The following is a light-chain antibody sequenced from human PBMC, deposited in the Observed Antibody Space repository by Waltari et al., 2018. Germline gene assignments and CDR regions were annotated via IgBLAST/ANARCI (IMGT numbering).Light chain of an antibody. CDR2: LDS. Sequence: SSVLTQAPSVSVAPGQTATVTCGGDHIGSRSVHWYQQKPGRAPVLVVYLDSDRPSGNPERFSGSKSGNAATLTISRVEAGDEADYYCHVWDANTVMFGGGTKLTVL. V-gene: IGLV3-21*02. J-gene: IGLJ3*02. CDR1: HIGSRS. CDR3: HVWDANTVM.